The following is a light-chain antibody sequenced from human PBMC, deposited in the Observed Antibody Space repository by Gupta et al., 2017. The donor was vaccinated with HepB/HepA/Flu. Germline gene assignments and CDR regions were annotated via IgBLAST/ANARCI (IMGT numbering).Light chain of an antibody. CDR1: QNTRKY. CDR3: QQYYTLPLT. Sequence: DIQMTQSPSSLSASVGDRVTITCQASQNTRKYLNWYQQKPGKAPKLLIYDASNLETGVPLRFNGSGSGTHFTFTISSLQPEDVATYFCQQYYTLPLTFGGGTKLEIK. V-gene: IGKV1-33*01. J-gene: IGKJ4*01. CDR2: DAS.